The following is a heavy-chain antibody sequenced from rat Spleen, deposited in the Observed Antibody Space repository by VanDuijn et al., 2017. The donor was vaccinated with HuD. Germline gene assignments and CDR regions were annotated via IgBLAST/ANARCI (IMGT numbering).Heavy chain of an antibody. CDR2: ISYEGRST. Sequence: EVQLVESGGGLVQPGRSLKLSCAASGFTFSDYYMAWVRQAPKKGLEWVASISYEGRSTYYGDSVKGRCTISRNIAASTLYLQMDSLRSEDTATYYCAGLLPCYNPEWFAYWGQGTLVTVSS. V-gene: IGHV5-22*01. J-gene: IGHJ3*01. CDR1: GFTFSDYY. CDR3: AGLLPCYNPEWFAY. D-gene: IGHD1-4*01.